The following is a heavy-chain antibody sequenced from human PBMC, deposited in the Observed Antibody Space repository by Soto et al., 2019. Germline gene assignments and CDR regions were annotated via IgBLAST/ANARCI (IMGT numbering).Heavy chain of an antibody. CDR2: ISYSGSS. CDR3: ARATPAGSADF. J-gene: IGHJ4*02. Sequence: SETLSLTCTVSGGSNIRDGYYWSWIRQHPGKGLEWIAYISYSGSSYSNPSLKSRVTISADTSKNQFSLRLTSVTAAATAVYFCARATPAGSADFWGQGTLVTVSS. D-gene: IGHD2-2*01. CDR1: GGSNIRDGYY. V-gene: IGHV4-31*03.